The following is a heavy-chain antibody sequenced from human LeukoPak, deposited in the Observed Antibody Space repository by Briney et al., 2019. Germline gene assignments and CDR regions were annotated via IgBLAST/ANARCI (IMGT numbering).Heavy chain of an antibody. CDR3: ARDRGPSSGRNWFDP. V-gene: IGHV1-2*02. CDR2: INPNSGGT. CDR1: GYTFTGYY. Sequence: GASVKVSCKASGYTFTGYYTHWVRQAPGQGLEWMGWINPNSGGTNYAQKFQGRVTMTRDTSISTAYMELSRLRSDDTAVYYCARDRGPSSGRNWFDPWGQGTLVTVSS. J-gene: IGHJ5*02. D-gene: IGHD3-22*01.